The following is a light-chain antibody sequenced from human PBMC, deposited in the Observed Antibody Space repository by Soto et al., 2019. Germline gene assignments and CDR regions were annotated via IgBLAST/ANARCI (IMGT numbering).Light chain of an antibody. V-gene: IGLV2-14*01. J-gene: IGLJ2*01. CDR1: SSDVGGYDY. Sequence: QSVLTQPASVSGSPGQSITISCTGTSSDVGGYDYVSWYQQYPGKAPKLMIYDVSNRPSGVSNRFSGSKSGNTASLTVSGLQAEDEADYYCSSYGGSNNFVVFGGGTKLTVL. CDR2: DVS. CDR3: SSYGGSNNFVV.